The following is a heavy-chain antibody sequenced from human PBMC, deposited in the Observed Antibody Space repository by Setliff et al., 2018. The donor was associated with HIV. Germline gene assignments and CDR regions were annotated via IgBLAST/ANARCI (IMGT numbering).Heavy chain of an antibody. Sequence: ASVKVSCKASGYTFTSYARHWVRQAPGQRLEWMGWINAGNGHTKYSQKFQGRVSITRDTSASTVYMELSSLRSEDTAVYYCARVEYYYDSSGYYYDYWGQGTLVTVSS. V-gene: IGHV1-3*01. CDR1: GYTFTSYA. CDR2: INAGNGHT. CDR3: ARVEYYYDSSGYYYDY. J-gene: IGHJ4*02. D-gene: IGHD3-22*01.